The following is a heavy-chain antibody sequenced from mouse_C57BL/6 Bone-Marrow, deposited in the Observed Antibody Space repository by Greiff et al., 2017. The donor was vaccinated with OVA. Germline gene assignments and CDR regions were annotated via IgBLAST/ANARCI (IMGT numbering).Heavy chain of an antibody. CDR1: GYTFTSYW. CDR3: AIGILGGY. Sequence: QVHVKQSGAELVKPGASVKVSCKASGYTFTSYWMHWVKQRPGQGLEWIGRIHPSDSDTNYNKKFKGQATLTVDKSSSTAYMQLSSLTSADSAVFYSAIGILGGYWGQGTTLTVSS. V-gene: IGHV1-74*01. D-gene: IGHD1-1*02. CDR2: IHPSDSDT. J-gene: IGHJ2*01.